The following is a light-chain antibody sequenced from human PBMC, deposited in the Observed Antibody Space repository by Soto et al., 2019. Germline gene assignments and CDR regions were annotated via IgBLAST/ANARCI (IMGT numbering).Light chain of an antibody. Sequence: QLVLTQSPSASASLGASVKLTCTLSSGYSTYAIAWHQQQSEKGPRFLMKINYDGTHSKGDGFFDRFSGSSSGAERHLTISSLQSEDEADYYCQSLGTGIQVFGGGTPLTVL. V-gene: IGLV4-69*01. CDR1: SGYSTYA. J-gene: IGLJ3*02. CDR2: INYDGTH. CDR3: QSLGTGIQV.